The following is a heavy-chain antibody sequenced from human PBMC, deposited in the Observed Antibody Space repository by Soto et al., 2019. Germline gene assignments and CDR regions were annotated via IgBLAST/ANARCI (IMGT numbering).Heavy chain of an antibody. V-gene: IGHV1-69*01. Sequence: QVQLVQSGAEVKKPGSSVKVSCKASGGTFSTYPINWVRQAPGQGLEYMGGIIPKFGTTNYAQKFRGTVTITADESTSTAYMELNNLRSEDTAVYFCARVASNSTGWYIWFDPWGPGTLVTVSS. CDR2: IIPKFGTT. CDR1: GGTFSTYP. CDR3: ARVASNSTGWYIWFDP. D-gene: IGHD6-19*01. J-gene: IGHJ5*02.